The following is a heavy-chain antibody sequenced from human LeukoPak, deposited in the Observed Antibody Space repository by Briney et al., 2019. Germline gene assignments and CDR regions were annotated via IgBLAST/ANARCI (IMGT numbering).Heavy chain of an antibody. CDR2: INHSGST. J-gene: IGHJ6*03. V-gene: IGHV4-34*01. CDR1: GGSFSGYY. CDR3: ARGRDDYGDYEASFYYYYMDV. D-gene: IGHD4-17*01. Sequence: SETLSLTCAVYGGSFSGYYWSWIRQPPGKGLEWIGEINHSGSTNYNPSLKSRVTISVDTSKNQFSLKLSSVTAADTAVYYCARGRDDYGDYEASFYYYYMDVWGKGTTVTVSS.